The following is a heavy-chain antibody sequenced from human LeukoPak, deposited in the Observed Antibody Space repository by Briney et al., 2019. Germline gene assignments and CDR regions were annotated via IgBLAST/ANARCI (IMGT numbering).Heavy chain of an antibody. CDR1: GGTFSSYA. D-gene: IGHD5-18*01. V-gene: IGHV1-69*13. CDR3: ACRGYSYGYPDAFDI. CDR2: IIPIFGTA. Sequence: ASVKVSCKASGGTFSSYAISWVRQAPGQGLEWMGGIIPIFGTANYAQKFQGRVTITADESTSTAYMELSSPRSEDTAVYYCACRGYSYGYPDAFDIWGQGTMVTVSS. J-gene: IGHJ3*02.